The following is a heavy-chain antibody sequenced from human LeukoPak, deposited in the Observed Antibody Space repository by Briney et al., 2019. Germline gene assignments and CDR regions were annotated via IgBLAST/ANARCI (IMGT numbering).Heavy chain of an antibody. V-gene: IGHV3-23*01. CDR1: GFTFTSYS. D-gene: IGHD3-3*01. CDR3: AKDEARNYDFWSGYLVY. Sequence: GGSLRLSCAASGFTFTSYSMSWVRQAPGKGLEWVSAISGSGGSTYYADSVKGRFTISRDNSKNTLYLQMNSLRAEDTAVYYCAKDEARNYDFWSGYLVYWGQGTLVTVSS. CDR2: ISGSGGST. J-gene: IGHJ4*02.